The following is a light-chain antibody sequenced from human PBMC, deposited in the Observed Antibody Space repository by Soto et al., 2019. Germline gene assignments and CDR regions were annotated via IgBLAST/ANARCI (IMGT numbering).Light chain of an antibody. Sequence: QSVLTQPPSASGTPGQRVTISCSGSSSNIGSNTVNWYQQLPGTAPKLLIYSNNQRPSGVPDRFSGSKSGTSASLAISGLQSEDEADYYCAACDDSLNGQVFGGGIKVTVL. V-gene: IGLV1-44*01. CDR3: AACDDSLNGQV. CDR2: SNN. J-gene: IGLJ3*02. CDR1: SSNIGSNT.